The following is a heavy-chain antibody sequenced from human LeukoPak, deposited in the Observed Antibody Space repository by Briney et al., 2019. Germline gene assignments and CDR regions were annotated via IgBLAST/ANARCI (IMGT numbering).Heavy chain of an antibody. CDR2: ISSSGSYI. V-gene: IGHV3-21*01. D-gene: IGHD4-17*01. CDR1: GFTFSSYS. J-gene: IGHJ4*02. CDR3: AREGFSTTVTTSFDY. Sequence: GGSLRLSCAASGFTFSSYSMNWVRQAPGKGLEWVSSISSSGSYIYYADSVKGRFTISRDNAKNSLYLQMNSLRAEDTAVYYCAREGFSTTVTTSFDYWGQGTLVTVSS.